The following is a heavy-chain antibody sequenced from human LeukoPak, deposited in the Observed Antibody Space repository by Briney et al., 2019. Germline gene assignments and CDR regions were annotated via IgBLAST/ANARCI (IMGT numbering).Heavy chain of an antibody. D-gene: IGHD5-24*01. J-gene: IGHJ4*02. CDR1: GFTFSNAW. Sequence: PGGSLRLSCAASGFTFSNAWMSWVRQAPGKGLEWVAVISYDGSKKYYADSVKGRFTISRDNSKNTLYLQMNSLRAEDTAVYYCAREGDGFKGRPDYFNYWGQGTLVTVSS. CDR3: AREGDGFKGRPDYFNY. CDR2: ISYDGSKK. V-gene: IGHV3-30*03.